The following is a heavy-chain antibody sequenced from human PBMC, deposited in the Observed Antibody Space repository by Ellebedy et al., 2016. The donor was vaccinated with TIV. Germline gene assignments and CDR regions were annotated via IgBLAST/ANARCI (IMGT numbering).Heavy chain of an antibody. Sequence: GGSLRLXXAASGFTFSNYGMHWVRQAPGKGLEWVAVIWYDGSNEFYADSVKGRFTISRDNSKNTLYLQIYSLRAEDTAVYYCARDRLTPMVYLDSWGQGTMVTVSS. CDR3: ARDRLTPMVYLDS. D-gene: IGHD2-8*01. J-gene: IGHJ4*02. CDR2: IWYDGSNE. CDR1: GFTFSNYG. V-gene: IGHV3-33*01.